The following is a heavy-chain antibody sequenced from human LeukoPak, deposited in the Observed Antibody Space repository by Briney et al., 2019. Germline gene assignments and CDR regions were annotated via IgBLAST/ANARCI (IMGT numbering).Heavy chain of an antibody. V-gene: IGHV4-31*03. Sequence: SETLSLTCTVSGGSISSGGYYWSWIRQHPGKGLEWIGYIYYSGSTYHNPSLKSRVTISVDTSKNQFSLKLSSVTAADTAVYYCARCPDNHSSGWYYFDYWGQGTLVTVSS. J-gene: IGHJ4*02. D-gene: IGHD6-19*01. CDR1: GGSISSGGYY. CDR2: IYYSGST. CDR3: ARCPDNHSSGWYYFDY.